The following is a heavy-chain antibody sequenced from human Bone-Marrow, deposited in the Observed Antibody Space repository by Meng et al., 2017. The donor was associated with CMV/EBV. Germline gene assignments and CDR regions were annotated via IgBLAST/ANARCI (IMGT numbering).Heavy chain of an antibody. D-gene: IGHD4-11*01. Sequence: GESLKISCAASGFTFSSYSMNWVRQAPGKGLEWVAFIRYDGSNKYYADSVKGRFTISRDNSKNTLYLQMNSLRAEDTAVYYCAKDRLQVVWFDPWGQGTLVTVSS. CDR2: IRYDGSNK. CDR3: AKDRLQVVWFDP. V-gene: IGHV3-30*02. CDR1: GFTFSSYS. J-gene: IGHJ5*02.